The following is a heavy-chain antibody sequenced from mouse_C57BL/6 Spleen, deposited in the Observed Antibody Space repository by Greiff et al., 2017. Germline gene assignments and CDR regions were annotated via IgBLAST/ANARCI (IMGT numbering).Heavy chain of an antibody. V-gene: IGHV1-22*01. Sequence: VQLKESGPELVKPGASVKMSCKASGYTFTDYNMHWVKQSHGKSLEWIGYINPNNGGTSYNQKFKGKATLTVNKSSSTAYMELRSLTSEDSAVYYCARGSGTGPFAYWGQGTLVTVSA. J-gene: IGHJ3*01. CDR2: INPNNGGT. CDR3: ARGSGTGPFAY. D-gene: IGHD4-1*01. CDR1: GYTFTDYN.